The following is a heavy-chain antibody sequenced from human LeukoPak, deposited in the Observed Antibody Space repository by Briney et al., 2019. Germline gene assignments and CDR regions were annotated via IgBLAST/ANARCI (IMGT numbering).Heavy chain of an antibody. V-gene: IGHV4-34*01. CDR2: INHSGST. Sequence: RSSETLSLTCAVYGGSFSGYYWSWIRQPPGKGLEWIGEINHSGSTNYNPSLKSRVTISVDTSKNQFSLKLSSVTAADTAVYYCARGEWNSNYFDYWGQGTLVTVSS. D-gene: IGHD1/OR15-1a*01. J-gene: IGHJ4*02. CDR3: ARGEWNSNYFDY. CDR1: GGSFSGYY.